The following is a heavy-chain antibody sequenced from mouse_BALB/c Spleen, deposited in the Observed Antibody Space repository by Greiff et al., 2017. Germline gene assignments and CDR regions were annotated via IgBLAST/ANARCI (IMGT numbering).Heavy chain of an antibody. CDR2: ISDGGSYT. J-gene: IGHJ4*01. CDR1: GFTFSDYY. CDR3: ARDGNLGAMDY. V-gene: IGHV5-4*02. D-gene: IGHD4-1*01. Sequence: EVQRVESGGGLVKPGGSLKLSCAASGFTFSDYYMYWVRQTPEKRLEWVATISDGGSYTYYPDSVKGRFTISRDNAKNNLYLQMSSLKSEDTAMYYCARDGNLGAMDYWGQGTSVTVSS.